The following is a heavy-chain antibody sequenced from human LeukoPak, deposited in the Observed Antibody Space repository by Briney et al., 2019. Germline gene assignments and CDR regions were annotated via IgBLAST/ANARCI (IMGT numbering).Heavy chain of an antibody. CDR3: ARAARVGATLDFDY. V-gene: IGHV1-2*04. CDR2: INPNSGGT. D-gene: IGHD1-26*01. Sequence: ASVKVSCKASGYTITGYYMHWVRQAPGQGLEWMGWINPNSGGTNYAQKFQGWVTMTRDTSISTAYMELSRLRSDDTAVYYCARAARVGATLDFDYWGQGTLVTVSS. J-gene: IGHJ4*02. CDR1: GYTITGYY.